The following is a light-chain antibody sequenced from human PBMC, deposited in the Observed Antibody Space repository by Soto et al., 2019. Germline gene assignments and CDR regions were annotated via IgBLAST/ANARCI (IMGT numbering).Light chain of an antibody. CDR3: ASWDYSLSGPV. Sequence: QSVLTQPPSASGTPGQRVTISCSGSSSNIGSNYVYWYQQLPGTAPKLLIYRNNQRPSGVPDRFSGSKSGTSASLAISGLRSEDEADYYCASWDYSLSGPVFGGWTKLTVL. V-gene: IGLV1-47*01. J-gene: IGLJ2*01. CDR2: RNN. CDR1: SSNIGSNY.